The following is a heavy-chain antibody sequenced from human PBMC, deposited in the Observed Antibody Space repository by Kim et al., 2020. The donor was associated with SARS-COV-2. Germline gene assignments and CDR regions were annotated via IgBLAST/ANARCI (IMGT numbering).Heavy chain of an antibody. CDR3: ARVGQWLGWFDP. Sequence: KYSQKFQGRVTITRDTAASTAYMELSSLRSEDTAVYYCARVGQWLGWFDPWGQGTLVTVSS. J-gene: IGHJ5*02. D-gene: IGHD6-19*01. V-gene: IGHV1-3*01.